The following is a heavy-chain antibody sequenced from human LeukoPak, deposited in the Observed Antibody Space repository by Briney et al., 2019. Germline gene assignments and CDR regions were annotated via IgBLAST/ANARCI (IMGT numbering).Heavy chain of an antibody. Sequence: ASVKVSCXASGYTFTGYYMHWVRQAPGQGLEWMGWINPNSGGTNYAQKFQGRVTMTRDTSISTAYMELSRLRSDDTAVYYCARDIRYLYCSSTSCRSTRDAFDIWGQGTMVTVSS. D-gene: IGHD2-2*01. CDR1: GYTFTGYY. J-gene: IGHJ3*02. CDR2: INPNSGGT. CDR3: ARDIRYLYCSSTSCRSTRDAFDI. V-gene: IGHV1-2*02.